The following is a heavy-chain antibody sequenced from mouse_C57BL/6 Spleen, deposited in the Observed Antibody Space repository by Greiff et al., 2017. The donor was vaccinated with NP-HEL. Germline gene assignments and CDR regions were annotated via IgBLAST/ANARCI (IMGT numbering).Heavy chain of an antibody. J-gene: IGHJ2*01. D-gene: IGHD1-1*01. CDR1: GYTFTSYW. Sequence: QVQLQQSGAELVKPGASVKLSCKASGYTFTSYWMHWVKQRPGQGLEWIGMIHPNSGSTNYNEKFKSKATLTVDKSSSTAYMQLSSLTSEDSAVYYCARNYGSSYARSFDYWGQGTTLTVSS. V-gene: IGHV1-64*01. CDR2: IHPNSGST. CDR3: ARNYGSSYARSFDY.